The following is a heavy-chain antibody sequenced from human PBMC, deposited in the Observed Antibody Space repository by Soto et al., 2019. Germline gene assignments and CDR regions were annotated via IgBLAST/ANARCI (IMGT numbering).Heavy chain of an antibody. CDR1: GSTFSSYA. V-gene: IGHV3-23*01. CDR2: ISSSGGST. CDR3: AKEKGGYSGYAFDY. Sequence: GGSLRLSCAAAGSTFSSYAMCWVRQAPGKGLEWVSAISSSGGSTYYADSVKGRFTISRDNSKNTLYLQMNSLRAQDTAVYYCAKEKGGYSGYAFDYWGQGTLVTVSS. D-gene: IGHD5-12*01. J-gene: IGHJ4*02.